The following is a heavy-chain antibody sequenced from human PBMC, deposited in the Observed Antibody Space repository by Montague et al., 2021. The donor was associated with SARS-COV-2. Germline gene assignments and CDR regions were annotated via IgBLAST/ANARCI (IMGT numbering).Heavy chain of an antibody. Sequence: SLRLSCAASGFTFSSYWMSWVRQAPGKGLEWVANIKQDGSEKYYVDPVKGRFTISRDNAKNSLYLQMNSLRAEDTAVYYCARDGGPWADPFDYWGQGTLVTVSS. CDR1: GFTFSSYW. CDR2: IKQDGSEK. J-gene: IGHJ4*02. V-gene: IGHV3-7*01. D-gene: IGHD3-16*01. CDR3: ARDGGPWADPFDY.